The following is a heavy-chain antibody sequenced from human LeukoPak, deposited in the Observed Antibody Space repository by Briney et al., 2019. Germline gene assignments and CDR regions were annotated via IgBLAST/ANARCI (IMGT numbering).Heavy chain of an antibody. CDR3: ARAGGLRIAVAPIDC. V-gene: IGHV3-53*01. CDR1: GFTFSSYW. CDR2: IYSGGGT. J-gene: IGHJ4*02. Sequence: GGSLRLSCAASGFTFSSYWMSWVRQAPGKGLEWVSVIYSGGGTYYADSVKGRFTISRDNSRNTLYLQMNSLRVEDTAVYYCARAGGLRIAVAPIDCWGQGTLVTVSS. D-gene: IGHD6-19*01.